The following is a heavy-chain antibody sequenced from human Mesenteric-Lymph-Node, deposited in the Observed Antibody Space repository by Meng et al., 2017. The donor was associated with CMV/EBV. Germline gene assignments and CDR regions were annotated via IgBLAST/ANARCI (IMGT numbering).Heavy chain of an antibody. Sequence: SETPLTCTVSGASISRSSYYWGWIRQPPGKGLEWIGSIYYSGSTYYNPSLKSRVTISVDTSKNQFSLKLSSVTAADTAVYYCARVEAAPNWFDPWGQGTLVTVSS. J-gene: IGHJ5*02. CDR2: IYYSGST. CDR3: ARVEAAPNWFDP. D-gene: IGHD6-13*01. V-gene: IGHV4-39*07. CDR1: GASISRSSYY.